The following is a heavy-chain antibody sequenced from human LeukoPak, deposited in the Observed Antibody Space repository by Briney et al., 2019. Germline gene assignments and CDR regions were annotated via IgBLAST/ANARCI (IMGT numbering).Heavy chain of an antibody. D-gene: IGHD4-23*01. CDR3: ARYYGGDSAIDY. V-gene: IGHV4-38-2*01. CDR2: IYHSGST. Sequence: PSETLSLTCAVSGYSISSGYYWGWIRQPPGKGLERIGSIYHSGSTYYNPSLRGRVTISVDTSKNQFSLKLPSVTAADTAVYYCARYYGGDSAIDYWGQGTLVTVSS. J-gene: IGHJ4*02. CDR1: GYSISSGYY.